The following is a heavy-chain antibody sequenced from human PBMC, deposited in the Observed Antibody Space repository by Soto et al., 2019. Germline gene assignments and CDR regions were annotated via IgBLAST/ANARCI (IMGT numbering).Heavy chain of an antibody. J-gene: IGHJ6*03. CDR3: ARGVPGLTTVTMFYYYYYMDV. V-gene: IGHV4-34*01. Sequence: SETLSLTCAVYGGSFSGYYWSWIRQPPGKGLEWIGEINHSGSTNYNPSLKSRVTISVDTSKNQFSLKLSSVTAADTAVYYCARGVPGLTTVTMFYYYYYMDVWGKGTTVTVSS. CDR1: GGSFSGYY. CDR2: INHSGST. D-gene: IGHD4-17*01.